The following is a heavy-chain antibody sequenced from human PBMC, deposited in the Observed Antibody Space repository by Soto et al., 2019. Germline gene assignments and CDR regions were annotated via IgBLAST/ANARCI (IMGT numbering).Heavy chain of an antibody. D-gene: IGHD6-13*01. CDR3: ARGVGSSWYFSYFDY. CDR1: AGGSISSGDSY. Sequence: QMQLQESGPGLVKPSQTLSLTCTVSAGGSISSGDSYWSWIRQHPGKGLEYIGHIYYGSTYYNPSLKSRVSISVDTSKNQFSLNLNSVTAADTAVYYCARGVGSSWYFSYFDYWGQGTLVSVSS. J-gene: IGHJ4*02. CDR2: IYYGST. V-gene: IGHV4-31*03.